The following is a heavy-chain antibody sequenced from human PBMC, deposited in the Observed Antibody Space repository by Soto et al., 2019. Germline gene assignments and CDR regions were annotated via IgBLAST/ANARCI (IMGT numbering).Heavy chain of an antibody. CDR3: ARTSSSSWSPFDH. D-gene: IGHD6-13*01. V-gene: IGHV4-34*01. J-gene: IGHJ4*02. Sequence: QVQLQQWGAGLLKPSETLSLTCAVYGGSFSGYYWSWIRQPPGKGLEWIGEINQSGSTNYNPSLKSRVTISVDTAKNQFSLKLSSVTAADTAVYYCARTSSSSWSPFDHWGQGTLVTVSS. CDR2: INQSGST. CDR1: GGSFSGYY.